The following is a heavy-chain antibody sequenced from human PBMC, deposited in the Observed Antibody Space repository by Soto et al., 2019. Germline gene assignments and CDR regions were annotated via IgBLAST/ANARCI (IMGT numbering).Heavy chain of an antibody. CDR2: IWSDGNNK. J-gene: IGHJ3*02. V-gene: IGHV3-33*06. CDR1: GFTFSTYG. Sequence: QAQLVESGGGVVQPGRSLRVSCAASGFTFSTYGMHWVRQAPGKGLEWVAVIWSDGNNKFYPDSVKGRFTISIDNSKNTLYLQMNSLRAEDTAVYYCVQELVPFNVFDIWGQATMVTVSS. D-gene: IGHD2-15*01. CDR3: VQELVPFNVFDI.